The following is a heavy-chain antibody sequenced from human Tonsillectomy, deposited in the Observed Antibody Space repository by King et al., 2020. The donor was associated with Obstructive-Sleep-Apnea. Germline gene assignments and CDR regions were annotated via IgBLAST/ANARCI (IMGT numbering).Heavy chain of an antibody. CDR3: ARDLTYYYGSGFDP. V-gene: IGHV4-59*13. J-gene: IGHJ5*02. Sequence: VQLQESGPGLVRPSETLSLTCTVSDGSINNYYWSWIRQPPGKGLEGLGYIYYSGSANYHPSLKSRFPMSVYTSKNQFSLKLSSVTAADTAGYYCARDLTYYYGSGFDPWGQGTLVTVSS. CDR2: IYYSGSA. D-gene: IGHD3-10*01. CDR1: DGSINNYY.